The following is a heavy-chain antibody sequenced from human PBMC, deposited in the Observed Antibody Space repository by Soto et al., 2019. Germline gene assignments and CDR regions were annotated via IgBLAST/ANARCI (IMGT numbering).Heavy chain of an antibody. CDR2: MNPNSGNT. CDR3: ARGLPLEWLLYNGFDP. Sequence: ASVKVSCKASGYTFTSYDINWVRQATGQGLEWMGWMNPNSGNTGYAQKFQGRVTMTRNTSISTAYMELSSLRSEDTAVYYCARGLPLEWLLYNGFDPWGQGTLVTVSS. J-gene: IGHJ5*02. V-gene: IGHV1-8*01. CDR1: GYTFTSYD. D-gene: IGHD3-3*01.